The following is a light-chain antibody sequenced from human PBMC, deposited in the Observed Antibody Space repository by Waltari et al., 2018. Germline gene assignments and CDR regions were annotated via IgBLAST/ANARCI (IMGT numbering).Light chain of an antibody. J-gene: IGKJ2*01. CDR3: QQYYFTPYT. CDR1: QGISNS. Sequence: DIQMTQSPSPLSASVGDRVTITCRASQGISNSLAWYQQKPGQAPKLLLYGASRLESGVPPRFSGSGSGTDYTLTISSLQPDDFATYYCQQYYFTPYTFGQGTKLDIK. CDR2: GAS. V-gene: IGKV1-NL1*01.